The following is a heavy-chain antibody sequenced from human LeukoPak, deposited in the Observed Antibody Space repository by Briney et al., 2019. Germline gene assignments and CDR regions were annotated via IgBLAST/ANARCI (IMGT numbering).Heavy chain of an antibody. Sequence: LAAGSLRLSCAASGFTFSSYWMHWVRQAPGKGLVWVSRINSDGSSTSYADSVKGRFTISRDNAKNTLYLQTNSLRAEDTAVYYCAREPNDEDIVVVPAARWDPIVWGKGTTVTVSS. CDR3: AREPNDEDIVVVPAARWDPIV. CDR2: INSDGSST. J-gene: IGHJ6*04. V-gene: IGHV3-74*01. D-gene: IGHD2-2*01. CDR1: GFTFSSYW.